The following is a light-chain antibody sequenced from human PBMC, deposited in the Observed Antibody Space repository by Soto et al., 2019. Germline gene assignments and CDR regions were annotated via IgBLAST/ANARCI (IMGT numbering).Light chain of an antibody. CDR3: AAWDDSLNGVL. J-gene: IGLJ2*01. CDR2: RDS. V-gene: IGLV1-44*01. CDR1: SFNIGTNT. Sequence: QPVLTQTPSTSGPPGQRVTISCSGTSFNIGTNTVNWYQQVPGAAPKLLIFRDSQRPSGVPDRFSGSRSGTSASLAISGLQSEDEAYYYCAAWDDSLNGVLFGGGTKLTVL.